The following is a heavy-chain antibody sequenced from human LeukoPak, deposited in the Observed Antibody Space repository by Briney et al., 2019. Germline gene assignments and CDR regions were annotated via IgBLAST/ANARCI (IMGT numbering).Heavy chain of an antibody. CDR2: IYHSGKS. D-gene: IGHD6-13*01. J-gene: IGHJ5*02. V-gene: IGHV4-38-2*02. Sequence: PSETLSLTCTVSGYSINNNYYWDWVRQPPGKGLEWIASIYHSGKSYYNPALKSRVTISVDTSKNQFSLKLTSVTAADTAVYYCARDGEVLSSSWFWFDPWGRGTLVTVSS. CDR3: ARDGEVLSSSWFWFDP. CDR1: GYSINNNYY.